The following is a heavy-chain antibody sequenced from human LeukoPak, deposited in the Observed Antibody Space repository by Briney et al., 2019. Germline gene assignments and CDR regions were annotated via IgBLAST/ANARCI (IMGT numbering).Heavy chain of an antibody. CDR1: GFTFSSYS. Sequence: PGGSLRLSCAASGFTFSSYSMNWVRQAPGKGLEWVSSISSSSSYIYYADSVKGRFTISRDNAKNSLYLQMNSLRAEGTAVYYCARAPDYFYYYMDVWGKGTTVTVSS. CDR3: ARAPDYFYYYMDV. V-gene: IGHV3-21*01. CDR2: ISSSSSYI. J-gene: IGHJ6*03.